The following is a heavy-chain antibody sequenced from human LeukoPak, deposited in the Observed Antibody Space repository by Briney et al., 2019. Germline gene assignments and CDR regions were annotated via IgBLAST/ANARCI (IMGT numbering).Heavy chain of an antibody. Sequence: GGSLRLSCAASGFTFSSYRMSWVRQAPGKGLEWVANIKQDGSEKYYVDSVKGRFTISRDNAKNSLYLQMNSLRAEDTAVYYCARAGSSWYDYFDYWGQGTLVTVSS. CDR1: GFTFSSYR. V-gene: IGHV3-7*03. CDR3: ARAGSSWYDYFDY. J-gene: IGHJ4*02. CDR2: IKQDGSEK. D-gene: IGHD6-13*01.